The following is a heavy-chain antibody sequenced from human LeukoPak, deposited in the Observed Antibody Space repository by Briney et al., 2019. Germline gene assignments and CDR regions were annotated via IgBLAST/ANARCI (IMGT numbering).Heavy chain of an antibody. V-gene: IGHV3-15*01. D-gene: IGHD3-10*01. CDR2: IRTKTDGGTT. CDR1: GFTFSGAW. J-gene: IGHJ4*02. Sequence: KPGGSLRLSCAASGFTFSGAWMGWVRQAPGKGLEWVGRIRTKTDGGTTDYAAPVKGRFTISRDDSRNTLYLQMNSLKTEDTAVYFCTTGPWFGYDYWGQGTLVTVS. CDR3: TTGPWFGYDY.